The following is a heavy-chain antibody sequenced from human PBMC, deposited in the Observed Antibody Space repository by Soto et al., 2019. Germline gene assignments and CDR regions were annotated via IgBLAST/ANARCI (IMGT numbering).Heavy chain of an antibody. V-gene: IGHV3-11*01. J-gene: IGHJ5*02. CDR1: GFTFSDYY. Sequence: GGSLRLSCAASGFTFSDYYMSWIRQAPGKGLEWVSYISSSGSTLYYADSVKGRFTISRDNAKNSLYLQMNSLRAEGTAVYYCAISVYIVGVPANWFVPWCPGTLVTVS. CDR3: AISVYIVGVPANWFVP. D-gene: IGHD2-2*01. CDR2: ISSSGSTL.